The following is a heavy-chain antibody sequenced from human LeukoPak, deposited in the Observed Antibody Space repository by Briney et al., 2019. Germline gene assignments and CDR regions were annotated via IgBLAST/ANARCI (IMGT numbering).Heavy chain of an antibody. J-gene: IGHJ4*02. Sequence: PGGSLRLSCTGSGFNFGDFAVNWVRQDPGRGLEWGSFITSEAYHGTKEYAASVRGRFIISSDDIRSVAYLQMNGLQAEDTAVYYCGRALSVQVGLWYFDFWGQGTLVTVSS. CDR3: GRALSVQVGLWYFDF. CDR1: GFNFGDFA. CDR2: ITSEAYHGTK. V-gene: IGHV3-49*04. D-gene: IGHD1-26*01.